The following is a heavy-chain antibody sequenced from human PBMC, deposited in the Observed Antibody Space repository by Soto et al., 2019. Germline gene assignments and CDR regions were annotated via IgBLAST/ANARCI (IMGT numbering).Heavy chain of an antibody. CDR3: ARENRLMYYDFWSGYSYGMDV. CDR1: GYTFTSYA. D-gene: IGHD3-3*01. Sequence: ASVKVSCKASGYTFTSYAMHWVRQAPGQRLEWMGWINAGNGNTKYSQKFQGRVTISRDTSASTAYMELSSLRSEDTAVYYCARENRLMYYDFWSGYSYGMDVWGQGTTVTVSS. J-gene: IGHJ6*02. CDR2: INAGNGNT. V-gene: IGHV1-3*01.